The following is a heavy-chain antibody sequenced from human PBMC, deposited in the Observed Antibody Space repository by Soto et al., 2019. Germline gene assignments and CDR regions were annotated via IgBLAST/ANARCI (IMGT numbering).Heavy chain of an antibody. CDR1: GGSISSYY. Sequence: SETLSLTCTVSGGSISSYYWSWIRQPPGKGLEWIGYIYYSGSTNYNPSLKSRVTISVDTSKNQFSLKLSSVTAADTAVYYCARFNGNYALYYYYYGMDVWGQGTTVTVSS. CDR3: ARFNGNYALYYYYYGMDV. CDR2: IYYSGST. D-gene: IGHD4-17*01. V-gene: IGHV4-59*01. J-gene: IGHJ6*02.